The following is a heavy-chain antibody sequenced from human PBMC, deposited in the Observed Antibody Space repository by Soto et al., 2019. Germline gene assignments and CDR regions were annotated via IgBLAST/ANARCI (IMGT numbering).Heavy chain of an antibody. CDR3: ARRASR. CDR1: GFTFSSYE. V-gene: IGHV3-48*03. CDR2: IHPSGQPI. D-gene: IGHD1-26*01. J-gene: IGHJ3*01. Sequence: DVQLVESGGGLVQPGGSLRLSCAVSGFTFSSYEMYWVRQAPGKGLEWISYIHPSGQPIFYADSVKGRFTISRDNANHSLFLQMNSLRAEDTAVYYCARRASRWGQGTMVTVSS.